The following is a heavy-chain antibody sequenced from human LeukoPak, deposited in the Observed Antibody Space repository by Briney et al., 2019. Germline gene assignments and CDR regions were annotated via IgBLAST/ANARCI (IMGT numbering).Heavy chain of an antibody. CDR2: ISSSGGST. Sequence: GGSLRLSCAVSGFTFSSYAMSWVRQAPGKGLEWVSSISSSGGSTYYADSVKGRFTISRDNSKNTMYLQMNRLRAEDTAIYYCATHQPANYYYGMDVWGQGTTVTVSS. D-gene: IGHD2-2*01. CDR1: GFTFSSYA. CDR3: ATHQPANYYYGMDV. V-gene: IGHV3-23*01. J-gene: IGHJ6*02.